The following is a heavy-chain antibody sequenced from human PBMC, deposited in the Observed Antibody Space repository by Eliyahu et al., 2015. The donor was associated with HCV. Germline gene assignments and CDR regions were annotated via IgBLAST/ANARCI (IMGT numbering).Heavy chain of an antibody. CDR3: AREARYGGDHFDY. Sequence: QLQLQESGPGLVKPSETLSLTCAVSGGSVSSSPYYWGWXRQPPGKGLEGVGAIYYCGGTYYNPSLKSRVTMSVDTSKNHFSLELSSVTAADTAVYYCAREARYGGDHFDYWGQGTLVTVSS. V-gene: IGHV4-39*02. CDR2: IYYCGGT. D-gene: IGHD1-26*01. J-gene: IGHJ4*02. CDR1: GGSVSSSPYY.